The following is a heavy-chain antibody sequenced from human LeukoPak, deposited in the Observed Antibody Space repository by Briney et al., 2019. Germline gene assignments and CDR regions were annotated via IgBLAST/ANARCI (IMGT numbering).Heavy chain of an antibody. J-gene: IGHJ4*02. V-gene: IGHV3-23*01. Sequence: PRGSPRLSCAASGFTFSSYSMSWGRQAPGKGLEWGSIISGDGATTYYADPVRGRSPIPRANSKNTLYLHMNSLRREDTALYSCAKHPPRGGNSIDYWGQGTLVTFSS. CDR1: GFTFSSYS. D-gene: IGHD4-23*01. CDR3: AKHPPRGGNSIDY. CDR2: ISGDGATT.